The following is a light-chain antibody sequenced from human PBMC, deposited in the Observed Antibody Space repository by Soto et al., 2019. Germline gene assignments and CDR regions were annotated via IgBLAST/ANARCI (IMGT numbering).Light chain of an antibody. CDR2: AAS. CDR1: QTISSW. V-gene: IGKV1-39*01. J-gene: IGKJ3*01. CDR3: QQSYSWEIT. Sequence: DIQITQSPSTPSGSXXDRVXITCPASQTISSWLAWYQQKPGKAPKXXIYAASSLQSGVPSRFSGSGSGTDFTLTISSLQPEDFATYYCQQSYSWEITFGPGTKVDI.